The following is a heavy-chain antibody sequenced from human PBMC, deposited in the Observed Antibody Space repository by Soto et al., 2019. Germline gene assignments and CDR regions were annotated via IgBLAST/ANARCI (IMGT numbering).Heavy chain of an antibody. CDR2: INHSGST. CDR1: GGAFSGYY. D-gene: IGHD5-12*01. Sequence: PSETLSLTCAVYGGAFSGYYWSWIRQPPGKGLEWIGEINHSGSTNYNPSLKSRVTISVDTSKNQFPLKLSSVTAADAAVYYCAREMATIKRFHYGMDVWGQGTTVTVSS. J-gene: IGHJ6*02. V-gene: IGHV4-34*01. CDR3: AREMATIKRFHYGMDV.